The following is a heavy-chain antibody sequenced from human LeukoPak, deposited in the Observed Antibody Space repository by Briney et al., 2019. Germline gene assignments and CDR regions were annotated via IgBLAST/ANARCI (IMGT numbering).Heavy chain of an antibody. CDR2: INDDGSAT. CDR3: ARGYGDPLDYYYYMDV. CDR1: GFTFSNYW. J-gene: IGHJ6*03. V-gene: IGHV3-74*01. D-gene: IGHD4-17*01. Sequence: GGSLRLSCAASGFTFSNYWMHWVRQVPGKGLVWVSRINDDGSATFYADSVKGRFTISRDNAKNTLFLQINSLRAEDTAVYYCARGYGDPLDYYYYMDVWGKGTTVTVSS.